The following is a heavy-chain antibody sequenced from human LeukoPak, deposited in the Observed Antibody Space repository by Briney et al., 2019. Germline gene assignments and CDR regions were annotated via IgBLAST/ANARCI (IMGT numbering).Heavy chain of an antibody. CDR2: ISGSGRST. CDR3: ARDRWRSGWYDY. D-gene: IGHD6-19*01. V-gene: IGHV3-23*01. Sequence: GGSLRLSCAASGFTFRSYDMTWVRQAPGKGLEWVSTISGSGRSTYDADSVKGRFTISRDNSKNTLYLQMNSLRAEDTGVYYCARDRWRSGWYDYWGQGTLVTVSS. J-gene: IGHJ4*02. CDR1: GFTFRSYD.